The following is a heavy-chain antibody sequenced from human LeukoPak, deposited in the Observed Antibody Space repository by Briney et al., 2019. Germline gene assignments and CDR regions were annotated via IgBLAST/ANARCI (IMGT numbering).Heavy chain of an antibody. CDR1: GGSISSGSYY. V-gene: IGHV4-61*02. Sequence: SQTLSLTCTVSGGSISSGSYYWSWIRQPAGKGLEWIGRIYTSGSTNYNPSLKSRVTISVDTSKNQSSLKLSSVTAADTAVYYCARVRIAAAYDAFDIWGQGTMVTVSS. J-gene: IGHJ3*02. D-gene: IGHD6-13*01. CDR2: IYTSGST. CDR3: ARVRIAAAYDAFDI.